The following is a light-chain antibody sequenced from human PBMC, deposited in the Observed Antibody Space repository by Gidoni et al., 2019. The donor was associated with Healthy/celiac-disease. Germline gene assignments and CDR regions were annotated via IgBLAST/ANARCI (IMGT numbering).Light chain of an antibody. J-gene: IGKJ3*01. CDR2: VAS. CDR1: QSVSSSY. CDR3: QQYGSSPPIT. Sequence: EIVLTQSPGTLSLSPGERATLSCRASQSVSSSYLAWYQQKPGQAPRLLIYVASSRATGIPDRFSGIGSGTDFTLTISRLEPEDFAVYYCQQYGSSPPITFGPGTKVDIK. V-gene: IGKV3-20*01.